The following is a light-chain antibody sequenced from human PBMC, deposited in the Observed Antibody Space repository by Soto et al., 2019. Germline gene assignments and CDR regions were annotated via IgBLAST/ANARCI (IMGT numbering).Light chain of an antibody. J-gene: IGKJ5*01. CDR3: QQSDTYPLT. CDR1: QSIGTW. V-gene: IGKV1-5*01. Sequence: DRVTITCRASQSIGTWLAWYQHRPGKAPSLLIYDASTLRSGVPSRFSGSGSGTEFTLTISSLQADDFATYYCQQSDTYPLTFGQGTRLEI. CDR2: DAS.